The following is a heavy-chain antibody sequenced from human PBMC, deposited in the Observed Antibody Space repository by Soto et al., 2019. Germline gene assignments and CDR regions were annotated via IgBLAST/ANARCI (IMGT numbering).Heavy chain of an antibody. J-gene: IGHJ1*01. D-gene: IGHD3-22*01. CDR2: IIPIIGNT. Sequence: GASVKVSCKASGGTFSSYAISWVRQAPGQGLEWMGGIIPIIGNTNYAQKFQGRVTMTTDTSTSTAYMELRSLRSDDTAVYYCARGFVGYYDSSGSNYFQHWGQGTLVTVSS. CDR1: GGTFSSYA. V-gene: IGHV1-18*01. CDR3: ARGFVGYYDSSGSNYFQH.